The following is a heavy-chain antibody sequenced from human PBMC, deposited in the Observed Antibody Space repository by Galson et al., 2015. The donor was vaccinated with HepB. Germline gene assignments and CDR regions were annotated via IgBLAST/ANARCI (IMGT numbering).Heavy chain of an antibody. V-gene: IGHV3-15*07. J-gene: IGHJ6*03. Sequence: SLRLSCAASGFTFSNAWMNWVRQAPGKGLEWVGRIKSKTDGGTTGYAAPVKGRFTISRDDSKNTLYLQMNSLKTEDTAVYYCTTPPGYYDFWSGYYHSYYYYYMDVWGKGTTVTVSS. D-gene: IGHD3-3*01. CDR1: GFTFSNAW. CDR3: TTPPGYYDFWSGYYHSYYYYYMDV. CDR2: IKSKTDGGTT.